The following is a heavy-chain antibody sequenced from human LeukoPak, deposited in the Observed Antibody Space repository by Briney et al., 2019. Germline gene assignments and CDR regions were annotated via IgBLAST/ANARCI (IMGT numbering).Heavy chain of an antibody. D-gene: IGHD5-12*01. J-gene: IGHJ4*02. CDR2: FIGSGAGP. CDR1: RFTFTTYA. V-gene: IGHV3-23*01. Sequence: SGGSLRLSCAASRFTFTTYAMSWVRQAPGKGLEWGSGFIGSGAGPYYADSVKGRFTISRDNSKNTLYLQMNRLRDDDTAVYYCAKDPVYSHAGSGFYYFDQWGQGTLVTVSS. CDR3: AKDPVYSHAGSGFYYFDQ.